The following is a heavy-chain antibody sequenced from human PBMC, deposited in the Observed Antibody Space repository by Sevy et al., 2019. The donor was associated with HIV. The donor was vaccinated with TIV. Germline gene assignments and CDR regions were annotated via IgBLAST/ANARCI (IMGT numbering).Heavy chain of an antibody. Sequence: GGSLRLSCAASGYTFTSYGIHWVRQAPGTGLECVAGISSNGNVKVYSDSVKGRFTISRDDSENKLFLQMNNLRAEDTGVYYCAKKFGREESPFDYWGQGTLVTVSS. J-gene: IGHJ4*02. CDR1: GYTFTSYG. CDR2: ISSNGNVK. D-gene: IGHD3-10*01. V-gene: IGHV3-30*18. CDR3: AKKFGREESPFDY.